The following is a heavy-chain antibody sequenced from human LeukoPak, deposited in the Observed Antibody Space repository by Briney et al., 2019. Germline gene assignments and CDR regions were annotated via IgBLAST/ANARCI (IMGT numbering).Heavy chain of an antibody. Sequence: SETLSLTCTVSGDSIRSYYWSWIRQPPGKGLEWIGYIYYGGSTYYNPSLKSRITISVDTSKNQFSLKLSSVTAADTAVYYRGRRELSGTYLFDYWGQGTLVTVSS. CDR3: GRRELSGTYLFDY. D-gene: IGHD1-26*01. CDR2: IYYGGST. CDR1: GDSIRSYY. V-gene: IGHV4-59*08. J-gene: IGHJ4*02.